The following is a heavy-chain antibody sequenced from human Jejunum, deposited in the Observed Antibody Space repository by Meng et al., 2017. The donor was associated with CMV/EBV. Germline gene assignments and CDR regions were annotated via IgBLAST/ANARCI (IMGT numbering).Heavy chain of an antibody. CDR1: GGPISGYY. D-gene: IGHD3-16*01. CDR3: ARECVGEAYDCQWNYWFDP. CDR2: FHPGGTT. Sequence: QVQRPESGLGLGVSSETLSLTCSVSGGPISGYYWSWVRQPAGKRLEWIGRFHPGGTTNYNPSLENRITVSVDSSKNQFFLKLTSVTAADTAIYYCARECVGEAYDCQWNYWFDPWGRGTLVTVSS. J-gene: IGHJ5*02. V-gene: IGHV4-4*07.